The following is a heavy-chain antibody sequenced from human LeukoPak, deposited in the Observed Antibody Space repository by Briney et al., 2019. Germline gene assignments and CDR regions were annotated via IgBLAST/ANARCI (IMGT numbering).Heavy chain of an antibody. CDR1: GFTFSSYA. D-gene: IGHD5-18*01. V-gene: IGHV3-23*01. J-gene: IGHJ4*02. CDR3: ARGRYSYGHQDDY. CDR2: ISGSGGNT. Sequence: PGGSLRLSCAASGFTFSSYAMSWVRQAPGKGLEWVSAISGSGGNTYYADSVKGRFTISRDNSKNTLYLQMNSLRAEDTAVYYCARGRYSYGHQDDYWGQGTLVTVSS.